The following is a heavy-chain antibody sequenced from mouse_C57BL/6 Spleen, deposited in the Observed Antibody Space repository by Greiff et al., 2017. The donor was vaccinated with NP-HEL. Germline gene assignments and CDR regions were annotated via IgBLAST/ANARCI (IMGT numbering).Heavy chain of an antibody. CDR3: ARDGGYYDWYFDV. D-gene: IGHD2-3*01. V-gene: IGHV5-16*01. CDR2: INYDGSST. CDR1: GFTFSDYY. J-gene: IGHJ1*03. Sequence: EVKLLESEGGLVQPGSSMKLSCTASGFTFSDYYMAWVRQVPEKGLEWVANINYDGSSTYYLDSLKSRFIISRDNAKNILYLQMSSLKSEDTATYYCARDGGYYDWYFDVWGTGTTVTVSS.